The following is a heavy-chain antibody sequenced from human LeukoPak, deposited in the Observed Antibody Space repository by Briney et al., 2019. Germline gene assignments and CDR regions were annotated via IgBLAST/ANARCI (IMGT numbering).Heavy chain of an antibody. D-gene: IGHD2-15*01. J-gene: IGHJ3*02. CDR1: GGSFSGYY. CDR2: INYSGST. CDR3: ARAVVAAPDAFDI. Sequence: KPSETLSLTCAVYGGSFSGYYWSWIRQPPGKGLERIGEINYSGSTNYNPSLKSRLTISIDTSKNQFSLKLSSVTAADTAVYYCARAVVAAPDAFDIWGQGTMVTVSS. V-gene: IGHV4-34*01.